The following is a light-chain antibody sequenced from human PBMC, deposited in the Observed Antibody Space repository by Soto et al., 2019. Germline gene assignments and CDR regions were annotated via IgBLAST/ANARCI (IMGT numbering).Light chain of an antibody. J-gene: IGKJ4*01. V-gene: IGKV4-1*01. CDR1: QSVLYSTNNKNY. CDR3: QQYYITPLT. CDR2: WAT. Sequence: DIVMTQSPDSLAVSLGERATINCKSSQSVLYSTNNKNYLAWYQQKPGQPPKLLIYWATTRESRVPDRFSGSVSGTDFTLTISSLQAEDVAVYYCQQYYITPLTFGGGTKVEIK.